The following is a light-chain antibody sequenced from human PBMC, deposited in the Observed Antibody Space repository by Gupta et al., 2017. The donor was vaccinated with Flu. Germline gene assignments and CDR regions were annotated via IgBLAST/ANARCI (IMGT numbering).Light chain of an antibody. V-gene: IGKV1-5*03. CDR1: QSINSW. Sequence: DIQMTQSPSTLSASVGDRVTITCRASQSINSWLAWYQQKPGKAPKLLIYQASSLKSGVPSRFSGSGSATEFTLTISSLQPDDYASYYCQQENSYPWTFGQGTKVEIK. CDR3: QQENSYPWT. J-gene: IGKJ1*01. CDR2: QAS.